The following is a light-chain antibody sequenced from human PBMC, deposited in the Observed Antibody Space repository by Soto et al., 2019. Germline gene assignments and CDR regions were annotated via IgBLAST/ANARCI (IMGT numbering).Light chain of an antibody. V-gene: IGLV7-43*01. CDR3: LLYNDGAKV. Sequence: QTVVTQEPSLTVSPGGTVTLTCASSTGAVTSDSYPSWFQQKPGQAPRALIYTISNKHSWTPARFSGSLLGGKAALTLSDVQLGEEAAYFSLLYNDGAKVFGPGTKLTV. CDR1: TGAVTSDSY. J-gene: IGLJ1*01. CDR2: TIS.